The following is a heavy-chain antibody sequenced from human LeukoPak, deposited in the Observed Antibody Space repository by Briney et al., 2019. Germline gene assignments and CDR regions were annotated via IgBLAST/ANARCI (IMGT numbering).Heavy chain of an antibody. J-gene: IGHJ6*02. Sequence: PGGSLRLSCAASGFIFNTYWMSWVRQAPGKGLEWVANIKQDGSEKYYVDSVKGRFTISRDNARNSLYLQMNTLRAEDTAVYYCARARNEDVWGQGTTVTVSS. CDR3: ARARNEDV. CDR1: GFIFNTYW. D-gene: IGHD1-14*01. CDR2: IKQDGSEK. V-gene: IGHV3-7*01.